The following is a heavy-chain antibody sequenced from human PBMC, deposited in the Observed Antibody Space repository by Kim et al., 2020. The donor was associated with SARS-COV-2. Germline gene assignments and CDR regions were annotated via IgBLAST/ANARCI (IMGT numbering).Heavy chain of an antibody. Sequence: SETLSLTCTVSGGSISSSSYYWGWIRQPPGKGLEWIGKIYSGGTTYYNPSLKSRVTISVDTSKNQFSLKLSSVTAADTAVYYCARQGSSWFDFDYWGQGTLVTVSS. CDR1: GGSISSSSYY. CDR3: ARQGSSWFDFDY. CDR2: IYSGGTT. J-gene: IGHJ4*02. V-gene: IGHV4-39*01. D-gene: IGHD6-13*01.